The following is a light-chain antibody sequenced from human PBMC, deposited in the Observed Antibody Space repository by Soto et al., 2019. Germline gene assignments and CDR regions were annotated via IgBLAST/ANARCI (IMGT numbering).Light chain of an antibody. J-gene: IGKJ5*01. CDR2: GAS. CDR3: QQYNNWPFP. CDR1: RGVSSN. Sequence: IVMTQSAASLSVSSGERTILSCRASRGVSSNLAWYQHKPGHAPRLLIYGASTRASGSTARFSGSGSRTEFTLTISSLQSEDFAVDYCQQYNNWPFPFGQGTRLEI. V-gene: IGKV3-15*01.